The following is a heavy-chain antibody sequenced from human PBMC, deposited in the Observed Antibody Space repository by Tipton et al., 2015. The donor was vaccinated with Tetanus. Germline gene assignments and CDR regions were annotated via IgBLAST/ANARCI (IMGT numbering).Heavy chain of an antibody. CDR1: GSTFDDYA. J-gene: IGHJ4*02. CDR2: IHWYSGSI. V-gene: IGHV3-9*01. CDR3: AKGGGGTSSWPFDY. D-gene: IGHD6-13*01. Sequence: SLRLSCAASGSTFDDYAMHWVRQVPGRGLEWVSGIHWYSGSIGYADSVKGRFTISRDNAKNSLYLQMNSLRAEDTALYYCAKGGGGTSSWPFDYWGQGTLVTVSS.